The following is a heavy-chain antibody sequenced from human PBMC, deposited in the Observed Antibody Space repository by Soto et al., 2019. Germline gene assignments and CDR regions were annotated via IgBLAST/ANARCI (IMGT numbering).Heavy chain of an antibody. J-gene: IGHJ6*02. CDR1: GFTFSSYS. CDR3: ARQYDSSGYGTYYYGMDV. D-gene: IGHD3-22*01. CDR2: IFSSDSSA. V-gene: IGHV5-51*01. Sequence: PGESLKISCKASGFTFSSYSLGWVRHMPGKGLQWMGNIFSSDSSAKYSPSFQGHVTISADKSISTAYLQWSSLKASDTAMYYCARQYDSSGYGTYYYGMDVWGQGTTVTVSS.